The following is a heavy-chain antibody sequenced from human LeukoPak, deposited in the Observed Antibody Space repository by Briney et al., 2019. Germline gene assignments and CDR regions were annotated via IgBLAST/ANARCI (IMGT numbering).Heavy chain of an antibody. V-gene: IGHV4-39*02. Sequence: KASETVSLTCSVYGASITSGRYHWGWMRQAPGKGLEWIGTIHYSGTPTFYNPSLESRVSLFSDTSRNDFSLRLRSVTAADTAVYYCAAGGDDAKAGYWGQGTLVTVSS. D-gene: IGHD3-16*01. CDR3: AAGGDDAKAGY. CDR1: GASITSGRYH. J-gene: IGHJ4*02. CDR2: IHYSGTPT.